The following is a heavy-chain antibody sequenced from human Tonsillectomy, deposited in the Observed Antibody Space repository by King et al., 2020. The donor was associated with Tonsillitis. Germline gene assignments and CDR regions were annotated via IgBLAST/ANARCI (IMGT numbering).Heavy chain of an antibody. CDR1: GCTFTGYY. J-gene: IGHJ5*02. V-gene: IGHV1-2*02. CDR2: INPNSGGT. CDR3: ARDGGYSSFLGWFDP. D-gene: IGHD6-13*01. Sequence: LVQSGAEVKKPGASVKVSCKASGCTFTGYYMHWVRQAPGQRLEWMGWINPNSGGTNCAQKFQGRVTMTRDTSISTAYMELSRLRSDDTAVYYCARDGGYSSFLGWFDPWGQGTLVTVSS.